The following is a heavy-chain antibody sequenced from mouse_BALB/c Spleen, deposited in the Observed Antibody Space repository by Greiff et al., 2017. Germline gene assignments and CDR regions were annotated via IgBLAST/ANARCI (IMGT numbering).Heavy chain of an antibody. D-gene: IGHD2-2*01. J-gene: IGHJ2*01. CDR1: GYSFTSYY. CDR2: IDPFNGGT. Sequence: VQLQQSGPELMKPGASVKISCKASGYSFTSYYMHWVKQSHGKSLEWIGYIDPFNGGTSYNQKFKGKATLTVDKSSSTAYMHLSSLTSEDSAVYYCARGRDYGYDVDYWGQGTTLTVSS. V-gene: IGHV1S135*01. CDR3: ARGRDYGYDVDY.